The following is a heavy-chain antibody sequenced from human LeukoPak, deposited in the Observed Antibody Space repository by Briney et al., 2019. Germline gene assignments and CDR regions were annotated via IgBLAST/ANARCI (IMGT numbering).Heavy chain of an antibody. CDR1: GGSISSSSW. Sequence: SETLSLTCAVSGGSISSSSWWSWVRQPPGKGLEWIGEIYHSGSTNYNPSLKSRVTISVDKSKNQFSLKLSSVTAADTAVYYCARVGCSGGRCSPYFDYWGQGTLVTVSS. CDR3: ARVGCSGGRCSPYFDY. V-gene: IGHV4-4*02. D-gene: IGHD2-15*01. CDR2: IYHSGST. J-gene: IGHJ4*02.